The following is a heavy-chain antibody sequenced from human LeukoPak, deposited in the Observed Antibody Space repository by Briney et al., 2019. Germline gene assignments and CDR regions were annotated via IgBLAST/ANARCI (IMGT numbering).Heavy chain of an antibody. Sequence: GESPKISWNGSGYSLGHRWIGLVRQMPGKGLEWVGIIYPDDSDTIHRPSFEGQVTISADKSISTAYLQWSSLKASDTAMYYCARGAYGSGSSYNYYGMDVWGQGTTVTVSS. J-gene: IGHJ6*02. CDR2: IYPDDSDT. CDR1: GYSLGHRW. CDR3: ARGAYGSGSSYNYYGMDV. V-gene: IGHV5-51*01. D-gene: IGHD3-10*01.